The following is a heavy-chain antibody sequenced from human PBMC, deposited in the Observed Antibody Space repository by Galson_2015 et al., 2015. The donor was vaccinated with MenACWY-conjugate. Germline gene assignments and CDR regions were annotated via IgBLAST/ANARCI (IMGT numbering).Heavy chain of an antibody. CDR1: GGSIGSHY. J-gene: IGHJ3*02. V-gene: IGHV4-59*11. Sequence: ETLSLTCTVSGGSIGSHYWSWIRQPPGKGLEWIGYIYYSGSTNYNPSLKSRVTISVDTSKNQFSLKLNSVTAADTAVYFCARVGGAGALSLEAFDIWGQGTMVTVSP. CDR3: ARVGGAGALSLEAFDI. D-gene: IGHD3-16*02. CDR2: IYYSGST.